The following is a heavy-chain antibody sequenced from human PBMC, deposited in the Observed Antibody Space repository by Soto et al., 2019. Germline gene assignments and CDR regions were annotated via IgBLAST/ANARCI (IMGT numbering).Heavy chain of an antibody. J-gene: IGHJ5*02. V-gene: IGHV3-23*01. Sequence: PGGSLRLSCAASGFTFSIYAMSWARQAPGKGLEWVSAISGSGGSTYYADSVKGRFTVSRDNSKNTLYLQMNSLRAEDTAVYYCAKGVWFADNWFDPWGQGTLVTVSS. CDR2: ISGSGGST. D-gene: IGHD3-10*01. CDR1: GFTFSIYA. CDR3: AKGVWFADNWFDP.